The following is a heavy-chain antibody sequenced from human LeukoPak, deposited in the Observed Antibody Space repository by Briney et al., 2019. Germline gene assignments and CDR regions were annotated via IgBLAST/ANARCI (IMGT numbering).Heavy chain of an antibody. J-gene: IGHJ6*03. CDR3: AKGRGHCINGVCHNYYYMDV. V-gene: IGHV3-23*01. CDR1: GFTFSSYA. CDR2: ISGSGGPT. Sequence: GGSLRLSCAASGFTFSSYAMSWVRQAPGKGLEWVSSISGSGGPTDYADSVKGRFTISRDNSKNTLYLQMNSLRADDTAVYYCAKGRGHCINGVCHNYYYMDVWGKGTTVTVS. D-gene: IGHD2-8*01.